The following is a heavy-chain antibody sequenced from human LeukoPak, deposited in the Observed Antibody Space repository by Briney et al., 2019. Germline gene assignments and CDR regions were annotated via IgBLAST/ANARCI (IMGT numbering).Heavy chain of an antibody. D-gene: IGHD4-23*01. V-gene: IGHV3-21*01. CDR1: GFTFSSYS. J-gene: IGHJ6*03. CDR3: ARVHGGDYYYYYMDV. CDR2: ISRTSSYI. Sequence: GGSLRLSCAASGFTFSSYSMNWVRQAPGKGLEWDSSISRTSSYIHYADSVKGRFTISRDNAKNLLYLQMNSLRAEDTAVYYCARVHGGDYYYYYMDVWGKGTTVTISS.